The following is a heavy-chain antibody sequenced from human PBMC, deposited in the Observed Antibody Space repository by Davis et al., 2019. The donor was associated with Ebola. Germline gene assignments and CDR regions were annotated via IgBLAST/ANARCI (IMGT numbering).Heavy chain of an antibody. D-gene: IGHD6-13*01. CDR1: GGSISSYY. CDR3: ARFLAAAGTSWFDP. V-gene: IGHV4-59*01. J-gene: IGHJ5*02. Sequence: SETLSLTCTVSGGSISSYYWSWIRQPPGKGLEWIGYIYYSGSTTYNPSLKSRVTISVDTSKNQFSLKLSSVTAADTAVYYCARFLAAAGTSWFDPWGQGTLVTVSS. CDR2: IYYSGST.